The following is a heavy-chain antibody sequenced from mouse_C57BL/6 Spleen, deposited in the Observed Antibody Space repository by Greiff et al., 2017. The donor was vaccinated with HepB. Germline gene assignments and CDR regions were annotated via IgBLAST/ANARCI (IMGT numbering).Heavy chain of an antibody. J-gene: IGHJ2*01. CDR3: ARSGQLGRGYY. CDR1: GYTFTDYY. Sequence: EVQLQQSGPELVKPGASVKISCKASGYTFTDYYMNWVKQSHGKSLEWIGDINPNNGGTSYNQKFKGKATLTVDKSSSTAYMELRSLTSEDSAVYYCARSGQLGRGYYWGQGTTLTVSS. D-gene: IGHD4-1*02. CDR2: INPNNGGT. V-gene: IGHV1-26*01.